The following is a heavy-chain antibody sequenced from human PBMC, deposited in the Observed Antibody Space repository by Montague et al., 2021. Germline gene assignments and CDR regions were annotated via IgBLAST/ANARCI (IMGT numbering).Heavy chain of an antibody. V-gene: IGHV4-34*01. J-gene: IGHJ5*02. D-gene: IGHD6-25*01. Sequence: SETLSLTCAVYGGSFSSYYWSWIRQSPGRGLEWIGEINHHGAINHSPSLKNRVTFSVDTAKNQFSLNLNSVNAADTGIYYCARSAFAAALDPWGQGTLVTVSS. CDR2: INHHGAI. CDR1: GGSFSSYY. CDR3: ARSAFAAALDP.